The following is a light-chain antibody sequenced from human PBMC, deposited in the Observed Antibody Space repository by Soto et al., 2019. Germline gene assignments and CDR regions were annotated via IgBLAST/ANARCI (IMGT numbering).Light chain of an antibody. Sequence: DIQMTQSPSTLSASVGDRVTITCRASQSISSWLAWYQQKPGKAPKLLIYKASSLESGVPSRFIASGSGTEFTLTISSLQPDDFATYYCQQYNSYPITFGQGTRLEIK. CDR3: QQYNSYPIT. J-gene: IGKJ5*01. CDR1: QSISSW. CDR2: KAS. V-gene: IGKV1-5*03.